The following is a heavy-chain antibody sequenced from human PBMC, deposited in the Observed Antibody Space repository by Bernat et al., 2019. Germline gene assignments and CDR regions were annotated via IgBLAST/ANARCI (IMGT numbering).Heavy chain of an antibody. V-gene: IGHV4-39*01. CDR1: GGSISSSSYY. J-gene: IGHJ4*02. CDR3: AGLFTGGYSYGYDY. CDR2: IYYSGST. Sequence: QLQLQESGPGLVKPSETLSLTCTVSGGSISSSSYYWGWIRQPPGKGLEWIGSIYYSGSTYYNPSLKSRVTISGDTSKNQFSLKLSSVTAEDTAVYYCAGLFTGGYSYGYDYWGQGTLVTVSS. D-gene: IGHD5-18*01.